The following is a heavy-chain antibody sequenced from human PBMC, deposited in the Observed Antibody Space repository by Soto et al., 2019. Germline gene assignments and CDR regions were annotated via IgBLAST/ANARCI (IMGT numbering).Heavy chain of an antibody. V-gene: IGHV3-23*01. CDR1: GFNLRNYA. CDR2: IHGGGGGS. D-gene: IGHD3-16*01. CDR3: AKDAVPQNVVWDYFDS. J-gene: IGHJ4*02. Sequence: EVQLLDSGGGLVQPGGSLRLSCAASGFNLRNYAMSWVRQAPGKGLEWVSSIHGGGGGSYYADSVKGRFTVSRDDSKETLYLQLGSLRVDDTAIYYCAKDAVPQNVVWDYFDSWGQGTLVTVSS.